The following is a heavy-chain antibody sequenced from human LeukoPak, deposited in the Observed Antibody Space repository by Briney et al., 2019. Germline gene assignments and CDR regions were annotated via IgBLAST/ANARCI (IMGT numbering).Heavy chain of an antibody. V-gene: IGHV3-23*01. CDR2: LRGNGDT. Sequence: PRRSLSLSCAVSGFSFSSYAMSWVREAPARGLEWVSSLRGNGDTFYADSVKGRFTLSRDDSRNTVYLQLNNLRVEDTAVHYCAKANWVSNADAVFWGQGTVVTVSS. CDR3: AKANWVSNADAVF. D-gene: IGHD1-1*01. J-gene: IGHJ4*02. CDR1: GFSFSSYA.